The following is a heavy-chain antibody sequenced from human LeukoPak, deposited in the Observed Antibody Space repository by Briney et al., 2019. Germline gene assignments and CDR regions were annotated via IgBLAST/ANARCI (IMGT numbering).Heavy chain of an antibody. J-gene: IGHJ4*02. CDR3: ARGAHLGY. V-gene: IGHV3-7*01. CDR1: GFTFSSHW. CDR2: IEQDGSEK. Sequence: PGGSLRLSCAASGFTFSSHWMTWVRQAPGKGLEWVANIEQDGSEKYYVDSVKGRLTISRGNAKNSLYLQMNSLRAEDTAVYYCARGAHLGYWGQGTLVTVSS.